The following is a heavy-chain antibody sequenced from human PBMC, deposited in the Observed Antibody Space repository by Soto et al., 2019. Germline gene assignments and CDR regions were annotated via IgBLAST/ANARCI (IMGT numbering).Heavy chain of an antibody. Sequence: QVQLVESGGGVVQPGRSLRLSCAASGFTFSSYGIHWVRQAPGKGLEWVAVISYDGSDKYYADSVKGRFTISRDNSKNTLYLQMNSLRAEDTAVYYCAKDSAGRGYCPGWFDPWGQGTVVTVSS. J-gene: IGHJ5*02. CDR2: ISYDGSDK. D-gene: IGHD5-18*01. CDR3: AKDSAGRGYCPGWFDP. V-gene: IGHV3-30*18. CDR1: GFTFSSYG.